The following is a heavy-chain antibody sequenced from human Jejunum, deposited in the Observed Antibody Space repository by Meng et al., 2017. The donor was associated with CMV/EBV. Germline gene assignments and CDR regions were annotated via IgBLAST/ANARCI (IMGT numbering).Heavy chain of an antibody. Sequence: TITGYYLHWVRRTTGQGLGWLGWINPKSGGTNYAQKFQGRVTMTRDTSISTAYLELSRLKSDDTAMYYCAKSGGSGGYSRNWFEPWGQGTLVTVSS. D-gene: IGHD3-10*01. CDR3: AKSGGSGGYSRNWFEP. J-gene: IGHJ5*02. CDR2: INPKSGGT. V-gene: IGHV1-2*02. CDR1: TITGYY.